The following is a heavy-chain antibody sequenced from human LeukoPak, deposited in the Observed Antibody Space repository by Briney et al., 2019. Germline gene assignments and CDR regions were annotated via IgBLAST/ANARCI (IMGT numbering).Heavy chain of an antibody. V-gene: IGHV1-69*06. D-gene: IGHD3-10*01. J-gene: IGHJ4*02. CDR1: GGTFSSYA. Sequence: GASVKVSCKASGGTFSSYAISWVRQAPGQGLEWMGGIIPIFGTANYAQKFQGRVTITADKSTSTAYMELSRLRSDDTAVYYCARWNTMVRGPQGGFDYWGQGTLVTVSS. CDR3: ARWNTMVRGPQGGFDY. CDR2: IIPIFGTA.